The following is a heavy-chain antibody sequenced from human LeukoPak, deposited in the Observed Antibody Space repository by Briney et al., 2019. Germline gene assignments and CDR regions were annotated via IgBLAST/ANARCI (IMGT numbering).Heavy chain of an antibody. J-gene: IGHJ4*02. Sequence: SETLSLTCTVSGGSISSGDYYWSWIRQPPGKGLEWIGYIYYSGSTYYNPSLKSRVTISVDTSKNQFSLKLSSVTAADTAVYYCARGATVTTSYDYWGQGTLVTVSS. CDR1: GGSISSGDYY. D-gene: IGHD4-17*01. CDR2: IYYSGST. CDR3: ARGATVTTSYDY. V-gene: IGHV4-30-4*08.